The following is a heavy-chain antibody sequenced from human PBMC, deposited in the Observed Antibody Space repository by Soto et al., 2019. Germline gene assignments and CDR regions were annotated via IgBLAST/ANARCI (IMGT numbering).Heavy chain of an antibody. J-gene: IGHJ6*02. CDR2: ISWNSDDI. CDR3: AKVFLDGYPGLYAIDV. D-gene: IGHD5-12*01. Sequence: EVQLVESGGGLVQPGRSLRLACAASGFTFDDYAMHWVRQAPGSGLEWVSGISWNSDDIGYADSVKDRFTISRDNAKNSLFLQMNSLRPEDTALYFCAKVFLDGYPGLYAIDVLGQWTTVAVSS. CDR1: GFTFDDYA. V-gene: IGHV3-9*01.